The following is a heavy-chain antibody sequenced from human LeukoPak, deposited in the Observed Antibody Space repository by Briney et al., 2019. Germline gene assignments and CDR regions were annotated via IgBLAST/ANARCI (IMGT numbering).Heavy chain of an antibody. J-gene: IGHJ4*02. D-gene: IGHD3-3*01. Sequence: PSETLSLTCAVYGGSFSGYYWSWIRQPPGKGLEWIGEINHSGSTNYNPSLKSRVTISVDTSKNQFSLKLSSVTAADTAVYYCARLSYDFWSGYADYWGQGTLVTVSS. CDR2: INHSGST. CDR3: ARLSYDFWSGYADY. V-gene: IGHV4-34*01. CDR1: GGSFSGYY.